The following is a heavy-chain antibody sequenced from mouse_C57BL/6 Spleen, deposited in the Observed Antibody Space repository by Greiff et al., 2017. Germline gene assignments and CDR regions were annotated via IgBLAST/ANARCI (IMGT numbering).Heavy chain of an antibody. CDR1: GYAFTNYL. J-gene: IGHJ2*01. D-gene: IGHD4-1*01. Sequence: QVQLQQSGAELVRPGTSVKVSCKASGYAFTNYLIEWVKQRPGQGLEWIGVINPGSGGTNYNEKFKGKATLTADKSSSTAYMQLSSLTSEDSAVYFCARSKLGRLGYWGQGTTLTVSS. CDR3: ARSKLGRLGY. V-gene: IGHV1-54*01. CDR2: INPGSGGT.